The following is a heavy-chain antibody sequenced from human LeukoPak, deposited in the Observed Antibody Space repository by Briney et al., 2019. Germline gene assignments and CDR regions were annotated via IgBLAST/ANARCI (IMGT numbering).Heavy chain of an antibody. V-gene: IGHV5-51*01. J-gene: IGHJ6*03. CDR3: ARGAAPFNYYYYYMDV. Sequence: GESLKISCKGSGYSFTNYWIGWVRQMPGQGPEWMGIIYPGDSDTRYSPSFQGQVTISADKSISTAYLQWSSLKASDTAMYYRARGAAPFNYYYYYMDVWGKGTTVTVSS. CDR1: GYSFTNYW. CDR2: IYPGDSDT. D-gene: IGHD3-3*02.